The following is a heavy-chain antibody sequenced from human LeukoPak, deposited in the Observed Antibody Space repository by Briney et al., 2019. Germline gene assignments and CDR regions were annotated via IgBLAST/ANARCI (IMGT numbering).Heavy chain of an antibody. Sequence: PGRSLRLSCAASGFTFDDYAMHWVRRAPGKGLEWVSGISRNSGSIGYADSVKGRFTISRDNAKNSLYLQMNSLRAEDTALYYCAKDRDAAGRYYFDYWGQGTLVTVSS. J-gene: IGHJ4*02. CDR2: ISRNSGSI. CDR1: GFTFDDYA. CDR3: AKDRDAAGRYYFDY. D-gene: IGHD6-13*01. V-gene: IGHV3-9*01.